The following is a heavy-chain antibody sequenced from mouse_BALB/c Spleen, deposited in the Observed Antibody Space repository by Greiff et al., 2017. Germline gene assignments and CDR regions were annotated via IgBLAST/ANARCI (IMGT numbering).Heavy chain of an antibody. CDR2: ISYSGST. Sequence: EVKLQESGPGLVKPSQSLSLTCTVTGYSITSDYAWNWIRQFPGNKLEWMGYISYSGSTSYNPSLKSRISITRDTSKNQFFLQLNSVTTEDTATYYCAVYYGNYDYWGQGTTLTVSS. J-gene: IGHJ2*01. D-gene: IGHD2-1*01. CDR3: AVYYGNYDY. V-gene: IGHV3-2*02. CDR1: GYSITSDYA.